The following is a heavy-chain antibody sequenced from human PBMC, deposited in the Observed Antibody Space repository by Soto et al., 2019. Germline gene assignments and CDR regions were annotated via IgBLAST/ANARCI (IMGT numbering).Heavy chain of an antibody. CDR2: IIPIFGTA. CDR3: ASGYSRSRTSYYYYGMDV. D-gene: IGHD6-13*01. J-gene: IGHJ6*04. V-gene: IGHV1-69*13. Sequence: SVMVSWNASGGTFSCDAISWVRQAPGQGLDWMGGIIPIFGTANYAQKFQGRVTLTADESTRTAYMALSSLRSEDTAVYYCASGYSRSRTSYYYYGMDVCG. CDR1: GGTFSCDA.